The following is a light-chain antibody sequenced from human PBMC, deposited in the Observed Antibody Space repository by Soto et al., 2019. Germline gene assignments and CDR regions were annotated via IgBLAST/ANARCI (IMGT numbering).Light chain of an antibody. V-gene: IGKV3-20*01. CDR3: QQYGNSPPLS. Sequence: EIGFMQSPGTLPLSPRAIATLSCRTTQNARSNYLDSHKQKPGKAPSLLIYGAISCATAIPDRFSRSRSRAGFPLTIIRLEPEDCAVYYCQQYGNSPPLSFGGGTKVDI. J-gene: IGKJ4*01. CDR2: GAI. CDR1: QNARSNY.